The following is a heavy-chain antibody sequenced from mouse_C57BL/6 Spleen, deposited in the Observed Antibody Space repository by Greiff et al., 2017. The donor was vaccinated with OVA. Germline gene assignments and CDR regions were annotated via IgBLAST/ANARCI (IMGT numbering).Heavy chain of an antibody. J-gene: IGHJ2*01. Sequence: QVQLQQPGAELVKPGASVKLSCKASGYTFTSYWMQWVKQRPGQGLEWIGEIDPSDSYTNYNQKFKGKATLTVDTSSSTAYMQLSSLTSEDSAVYYCARGGLGNYVDDWGKGTTLTVSS. CDR1: GYTFTSYW. CDR3: ARGGLGNYVDD. V-gene: IGHV1-50*01. D-gene: IGHD1-2*01. CDR2: IDPSDSYT.